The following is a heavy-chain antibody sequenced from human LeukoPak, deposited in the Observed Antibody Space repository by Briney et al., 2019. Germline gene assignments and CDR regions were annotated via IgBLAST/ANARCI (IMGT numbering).Heavy chain of an antibody. J-gene: IGHJ4*02. V-gene: IGHV5-51*01. Sequence: GESLRISCKGSEYTFSSYWIGWVRQMPGKGLEWMGIIYPGDSDTRYSPSLQGQVTISVDTSIGTAYLQWSSLKASDTAIYYCARQNDFRLDYWGQGTLVTVSS. CDR2: IYPGDSDT. D-gene: IGHD3-3*01. CDR1: EYTFSSYW. CDR3: ARQNDFRLDY.